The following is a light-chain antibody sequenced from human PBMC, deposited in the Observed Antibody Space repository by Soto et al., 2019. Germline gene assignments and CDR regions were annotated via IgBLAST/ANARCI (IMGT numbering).Light chain of an antibody. CDR3: SSYAGSNNV. CDR2: EVS. J-gene: IGLJ2*01. Sequence: QSALTQPPSASGSPGQSVTISCTGTSSDVGGYNYVSWYQQHPGKAPKLMIYEVSKRPSGVPDRFSGSKSGNMASLTVSGLQAEDEADYYCSSYAGSNNVFGGGTKLTVL. V-gene: IGLV2-8*01. CDR1: SSDVGGYNY.